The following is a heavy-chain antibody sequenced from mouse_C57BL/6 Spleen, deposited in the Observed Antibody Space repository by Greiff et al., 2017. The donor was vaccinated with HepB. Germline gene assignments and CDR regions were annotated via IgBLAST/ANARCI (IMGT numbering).Heavy chain of an antibody. J-gene: IGHJ2*01. CDR1: GYTFTSYW. V-gene: IGHV1-64*01. CDR3: TSVNYYGNSLDY. Sequence: QVQLQQPGAELVKPGASVKLSCKASGYTFTSYWMHWVKQRPGQGLEWIGMIHPNSGTTNYNKKFKSKATLTVDKSSSTAYMQLSSLTSEDSAVYYCTSVNYYGNSLDYWGQGTTLTVSS. CDR2: IHPNSGTT. D-gene: IGHD1-1*01.